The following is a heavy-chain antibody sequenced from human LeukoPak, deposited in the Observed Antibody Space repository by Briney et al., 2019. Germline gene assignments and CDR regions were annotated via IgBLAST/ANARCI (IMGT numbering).Heavy chain of an antibody. D-gene: IGHD2-2*01. CDR1: GYTFTSYG. Sequence: ASVKVSCKSSGYTFTSYGISWVRQAPGQGLEWMGWISAYNGNTNYAQKLQGRVTMTTDTSTSTAYMELRSLRSDDTAVYYCASDSLYCSSTSCYPDLKDFDYWGQGTLVTVSS. J-gene: IGHJ4*02. CDR3: ASDSLYCSSTSCYPDLKDFDY. CDR2: ISAYNGNT. V-gene: IGHV1-18*01.